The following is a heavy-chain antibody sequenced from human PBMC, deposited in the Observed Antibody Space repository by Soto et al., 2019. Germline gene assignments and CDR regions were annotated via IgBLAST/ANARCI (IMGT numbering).Heavy chain of an antibody. J-gene: IGHJ4*02. CDR3: ARGRTVRNYADDSSDYFYFFDY. V-gene: IGHV4-59*01. D-gene: IGHD3-22*01. CDR2: VYYTGST. Sequence: PXETLSLTCTVSGYSISTFYWGWMRQSPGKELEWIGYVYYTGSTNYNPSLKSRVTISVDRSKNQFSLKLTSANAADTAVYYCARGRTVRNYADDSSDYFYFFDYWGQGTQVTVSS. CDR1: GYSISTFY.